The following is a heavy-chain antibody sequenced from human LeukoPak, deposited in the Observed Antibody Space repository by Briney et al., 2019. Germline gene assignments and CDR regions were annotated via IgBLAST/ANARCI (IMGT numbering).Heavy chain of an antibody. V-gene: IGHV3-53*01. CDR2: IYSGGST. CDR3: ARGPPTRWYCYYGMDV. D-gene: IGHD6-13*01. J-gene: IGHJ6*02. CDR1: GFTVSSNY. Sequence: GGSLRLSCAASGFTVSSNYMSWVRQAPGKGLEWVSVIYSGGSTYYADSVKGRFTISRDNSKNTLYLQMNSLRAEDTAVYYCARGPPTRWYCYYGMDVWGQGTTVTVSS.